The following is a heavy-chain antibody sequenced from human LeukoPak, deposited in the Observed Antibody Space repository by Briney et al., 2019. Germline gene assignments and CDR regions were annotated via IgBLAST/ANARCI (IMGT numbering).Heavy chain of an antibody. CDR1: GGSISSHY. V-gene: IGHV4-59*11. J-gene: IGHJ4*02. CDR3: ARGAVAGLDY. D-gene: IGHD6-19*01. CDR2: IYYSGST. Sequence: SETLSLTCTVSGGSISSHYWSWIRQPPGKGLEWIGYIYYSGSTNYNPSLKSRVTISVDTSKNQFSLKLGSVTAADTAVYYCARGAVAGLDYWGQGTLVTVSS.